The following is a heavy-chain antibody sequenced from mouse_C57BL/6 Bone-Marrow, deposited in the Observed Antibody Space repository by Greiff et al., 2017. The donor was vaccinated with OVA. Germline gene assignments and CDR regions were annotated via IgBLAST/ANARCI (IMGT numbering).Heavy chain of an antibody. CDR3: ARSAPYYYGSIYAMDY. CDR1: GFSLSTSGMG. Sequence: QVTLKVSGPGLLQSSQTLSLTCSFSGFSLSTSGMGVSWIRQPSGKGLEWLAHIYWDDDKRYNPSLKSRLTISKDTSRNQVFLKITSVDTADTATYYCARSAPYYYGSIYAMDYWGQGTSVTVSS. CDR2: IYWDDDK. J-gene: IGHJ4*01. V-gene: IGHV8-12*01. D-gene: IGHD1-1*01.